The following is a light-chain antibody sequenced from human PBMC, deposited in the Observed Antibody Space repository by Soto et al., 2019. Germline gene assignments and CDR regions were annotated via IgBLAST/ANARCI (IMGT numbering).Light chain of an antibody. J-gene: IGLJ1*01. CDR3: SSYTSSSTLDV. CDR1: STDVGGYNY. Sequence: QSALTQPASVSGSPGQTITISCTGTSTDVGGYNYASWYQQHPGKAPKLMIYEVNNRPSGVSNRVSGSKSGNTASLTITGHQAEDEADYYCSSYTSSSTLDVFGTGTKLTVL. CDR2: EVN. V-gene: IGLV2-14*01.